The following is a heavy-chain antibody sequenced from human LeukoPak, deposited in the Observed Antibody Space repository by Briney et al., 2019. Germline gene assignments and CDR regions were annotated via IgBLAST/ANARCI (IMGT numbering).Heavy chain of an antibody. CDR1: GGSFSGYY. CDR3: ARDPRVYYDSSGLDY. D-gene: IGHD3-22*01. J-gene: IGHJ4*02. V-gene: IGHV3-21*01. Sequence: SSETLSLTCAVYGGSFSGYYWSWIRQPPGKGLEWVSSISSSSSYIYYADSVKGRFTISRDNAKNSLYLQMNSLRAEDTAVYYCARDPRVYYDSSGLDYWGQGTQVTVSS. CDR2: ISSSSSYI.